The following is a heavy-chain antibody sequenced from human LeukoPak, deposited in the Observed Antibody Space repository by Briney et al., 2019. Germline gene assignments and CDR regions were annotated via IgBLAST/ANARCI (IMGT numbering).Heavy chain of an antibody. Sequence: PSETLSLTCTVSGGSISSSSYYWGWIRQPPGKGLEWIGSTYYSGSTYYNPSFQSRVTMSVDTSKNQFSLKLSSVTAADTAVYYCARARYDYVWGSYRPYYFDYWGQGSLVTVSS. D-gene: IGHD3-16*02. CDR3: ARARYDYVWGSYRPYYFDY. J-gene: IGHJ4*02. V-gene: IGHV4-39*07. CDR2: TYYSGST. CDR1: GGSISSSSYY.